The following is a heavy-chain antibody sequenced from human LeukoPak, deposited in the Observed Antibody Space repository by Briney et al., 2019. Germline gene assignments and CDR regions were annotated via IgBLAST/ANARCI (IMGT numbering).Heavy chain of an antibody. CDR2: IKQDGSEK. Sequence: GGSLRLSCAASGFTFSSYWMSWVRQAPGKGLEWVANIKQDGSEKYYVDSVMGRFTISRYNAKNSLYLQMNSLRVEDTGVYYCATDPNSGALGNWGQGTLVTVSS. CDR3: ATDPNSGALGN. J-gene: IGHJ4*02. CDR1: GFTFSSYW. D-gene: IGHD3-10*01. V-gene: IGHV3-7*01.